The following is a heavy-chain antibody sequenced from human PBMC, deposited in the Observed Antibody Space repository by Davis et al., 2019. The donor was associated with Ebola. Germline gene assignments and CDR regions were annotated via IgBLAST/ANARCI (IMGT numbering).Heavy chain of an antibody. D-gene: IGHD4-23*01. J-gene: IGHJ4*02. CDR3: AREVVTDTTYFDY. Sequence: MPSETLSLTCTVSGGPISSGDYYWSWIRQPPGKGLEWIGYIYYSGSTYYNPSLKSRVTISVDTSKNQFSLKLSSVTAADTAVYYCAREVVTDTTYFDYWGQGTLVTVSS. CDR1: GGPISSGDYY. V-gene: IGHV4-30-4*01. CDR2: IYYSGST.